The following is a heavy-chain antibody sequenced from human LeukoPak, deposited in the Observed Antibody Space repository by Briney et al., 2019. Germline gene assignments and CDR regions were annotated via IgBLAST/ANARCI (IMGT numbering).Heavy chain of an antibody. Sequence: PSETLSLTCAVYGGSFSGYYWSWIRQPPGKGLEWIGEINHSGSTNYNPSLKSRVTISVDTSKNQFSLKLSSVTAADTAVYYRARGKYYYYYYMDVWGKGTTVTVSS. CDR2: INHSGST. CDR3: ARGKYYYYYYMDV. V-gene: IGHV4-34*01. J-gene: IGHJ6*03. CDR1: GGSFSGYY.